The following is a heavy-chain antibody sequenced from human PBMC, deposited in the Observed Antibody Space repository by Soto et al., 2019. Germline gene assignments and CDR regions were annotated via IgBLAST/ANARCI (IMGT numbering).Heavy chain of an antibody. D-gene: IGHD1-1*01. J-gene: IGHJ6*02. CDR3: YNAGGPRDSYYYYGMDV. V-gene: IGHV3-15*07. CDR2: IKSKTDGGTT. Sequence: PGGALRLSCPASVVTFSNAWMNWVRQAPGKGLEWVGRIKSKTDGGTTDYAAPVKGRFTIAREDSKNTLYLQMNSLKTEDTAVYYCYNAGGPRDSYYYYGMDVWGQGNTVTVSS. CDR1: VVTFSNAW.